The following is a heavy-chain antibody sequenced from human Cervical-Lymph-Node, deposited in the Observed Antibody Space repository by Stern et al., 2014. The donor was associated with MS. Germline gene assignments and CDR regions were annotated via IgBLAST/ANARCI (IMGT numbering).Heavy chain of an antibody. CDR1: GGSISSGGYF. J-gene: IGHJ5*02. CDR3: ARDGVVRGVTYNWFDP. V-gene: IGHV4-31*03. CDR2: ISPSGST. Sequence: QLQLQESGPGLVKPSQTLSLTCTVSGGSISSGGYFWSWIRQFPGKGLELIGYISPSGSTYYNPSLKSRLSISMDTSKSQFSLKLSSVTAADTAVYYCARDGVVRGVTYNWFDPWGQGTLVTVSS. D-gene: IGHD3-10*01.